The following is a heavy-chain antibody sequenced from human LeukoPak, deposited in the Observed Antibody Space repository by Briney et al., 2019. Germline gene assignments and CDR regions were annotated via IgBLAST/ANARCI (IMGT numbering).Heavy chain of an antibody. V-gene: IGHV1-69*13. CDR3: ARGPLYCSSTSCLEYFQH. CDR2: IIPIFGTA. J-gene: IGHJ1*01. Sequence: SVKVSCKASGGTFSSYAISWVRQAPGQGLEWMGGIIPIFGTANYAQKFQGGVTITADESTSTANMELSSLRSEDTAVYYCARGPLYCSSTSCLEYFQHWGQGTLVTVSS. CDR1: GGTFSSYA. D-gene: IGHD2-2*01.